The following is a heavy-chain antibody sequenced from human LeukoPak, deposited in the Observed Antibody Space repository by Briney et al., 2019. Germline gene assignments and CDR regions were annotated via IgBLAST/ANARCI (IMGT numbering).Heavy chain of an antibody. D-gene: IGHD5-18*01. CDR2: IYPGDSDT. J-gene: IGHJ4*02. V-gene: IGHV5-51*01. CDR1: GYSFTSYW. CDR3: ARSKQLWTPYFDY. Sequence: GESLQISCQGSGYSFTSYWIGWVRPMPGKGLEWMGIIYPGDSDTRYSPSFQGQVTISADKSISTAYLQWSSLKASDTAMYYCARSKQLWTPYFDYWGQGTLVTVSS.